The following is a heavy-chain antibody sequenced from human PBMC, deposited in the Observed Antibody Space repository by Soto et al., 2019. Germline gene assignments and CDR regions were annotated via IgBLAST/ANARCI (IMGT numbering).Heavy chain of an antibody. V-gene: IGHV4-34*01. D-gene: IGHD2-8*01. CDR2: INHSGRK. CDR1: GGSFSCYC. CDR3: ARETEDANWFDH. J-gene: IGHJ5*02. Sequence: SETLSLTCAVYGGSFSCYCWIWIRQPPGKGLEWIGEINHSGRKNYKTYLKSRVNISVDTSKNQFSMKLSSVTAADTAVYYCARETEDANWFDHWGQGTLVTVSS.